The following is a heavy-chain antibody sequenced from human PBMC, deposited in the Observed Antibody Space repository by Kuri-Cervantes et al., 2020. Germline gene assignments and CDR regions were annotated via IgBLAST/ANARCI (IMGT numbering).Heavy chain of an antibody. J-gene: IGHJ3*02. D-gene: IGHD6-13*01. CDR3: ARGDSSSWSWAFDI. Sequence: SETLSLTCAVYGGSFSGYYCNWIRQPPGKGLEWIGEINHSGTTNYNPSLKSRVTISVDTSKNQFSLKLSSVTAADTAVYYCARGDSSSWSWAFDIWGQGTMVTVSS. CDR1: GGSFSGYY. V-gene: IGHV4-34*01. CDR2: INHSGTT.